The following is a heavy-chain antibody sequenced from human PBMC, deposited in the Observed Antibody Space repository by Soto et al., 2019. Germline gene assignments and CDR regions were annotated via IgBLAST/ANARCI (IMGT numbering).Heavy chain of an antibody. V-gene: IGHV3-9*01. CDR1: GFIFDDYA. Sequence: GGSLRLSCAASGFIFDDYAIHWVRQAPGKGLEWVSGISWNSGSIGYADSVKGRFTISRDNAKNSLYLQMNSLRPEDTALYYWAKDAIIAARPWDPYYFDSWGQGTLVTVSS. CDR2: ISWNSGSI. J-gene: IGHJ4*02. CDR3: AKDAIIAARPWDPYYFDS. D-gene: IGHD6-6*01.